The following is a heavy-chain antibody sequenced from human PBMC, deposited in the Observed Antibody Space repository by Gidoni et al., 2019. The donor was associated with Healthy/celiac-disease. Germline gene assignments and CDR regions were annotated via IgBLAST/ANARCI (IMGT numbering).Heavy chain of an antibody. D-gene: IGHD6-19*01. CDR1: GGTLSSYA. CDR2: IIPIFGTA. CDR3: ARISRQWLVPGWFDP. V-gene: IGHV1-69*01. Sequence: QVQLVQSGAEVKKPGSSVKVTCKASGGTLSSYAIRWERQAPGQGLEWMGGIIPIFGTANSSQQFQGIVTIPADESPSTAYMELSSLRSEDTAVYYCARISRQWLVPGWFDPWGQGTLVTVSS. J-gene: IGHJ5*02.